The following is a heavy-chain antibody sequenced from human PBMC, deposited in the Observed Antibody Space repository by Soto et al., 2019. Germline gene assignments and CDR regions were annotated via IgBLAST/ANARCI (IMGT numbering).Heavy chain of an antibody. CDR3: ASARHIGP. Sequence: QPGGSLRLSCAASGFTFINYWMSWVRQAPGKGLEWVANIKEDGSERNYVDSVKGRFTISRDNAENSLYLQMNSLRAEDTAVYYCASARHIGPWGQGTLVTVSS. V-gene: IGHV3-7*01. CDR1: GFTFINYW. J-gene: IGHJ5*02. CDR2: IKEDGSER. D-gene: IGHD2-21*01.